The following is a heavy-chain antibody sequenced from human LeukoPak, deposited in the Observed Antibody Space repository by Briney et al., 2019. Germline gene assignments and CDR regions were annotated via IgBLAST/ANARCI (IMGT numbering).Heavy chain of an antibody. D-gene: IGHD3-16*02. V-gene: IGHV4-34*01. CDR1: GGSFSGYY. Sequence: SETLSLTCAVYGGSFSGYYWSWIRQPPGKGLEWIGEINHSGSTNYNPSLKSRVTISVDTSKNQFSLKLSPVTAADTAVYYCVRYTIVLSLYYYYYGMDVWGQGTTATVSS. J-gene: IGHJ6*02. CDR3: VRYTIVLSLYYYYYGMDV. CDR2: INHSGST.